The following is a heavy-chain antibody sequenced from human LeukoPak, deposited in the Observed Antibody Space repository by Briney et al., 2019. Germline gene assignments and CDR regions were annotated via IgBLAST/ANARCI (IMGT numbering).Heavy chain of an antibody. CDR2: TYSGGNS. Sequence: GGSLRLSCTATEFTVTTNYLSWVRQAPGKGLKWVSITYSGGNSNSADPVKGRFTITRDDSKNTLYLQMNSLRPEDTAIYYCAGGYGGRYWAFDIWGQGTMVTVFS. CDR1: EFTVTTNY. CDR3: AGGYGGRYWAFDI. D-gene: IGHD1-26*01. V-gene: IGHV3-66*01. J-gene: IGHJ3*02.